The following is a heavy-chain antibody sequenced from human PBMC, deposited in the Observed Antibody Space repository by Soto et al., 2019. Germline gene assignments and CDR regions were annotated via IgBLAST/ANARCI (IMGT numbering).Heavy chain of an antibody. CDR2: ISYDGSNK. V-gene: IGHV3-30-3*01. CDR3: VPLTMIVVGCS. D-gene: IGHD3-22*01. J-gene: IGHJ5*02. Sequence: GGSLRLSCAASGFTFSSYAMHWVRQAPGKGLEWVAVISYDGSNKYYADSVKGRFTISRDNSKNTLYLQMNSLRAEDTAVYYCVPLTMIVVGCSWGQGTLVTVSS. CDR1: GFTFSSYA.